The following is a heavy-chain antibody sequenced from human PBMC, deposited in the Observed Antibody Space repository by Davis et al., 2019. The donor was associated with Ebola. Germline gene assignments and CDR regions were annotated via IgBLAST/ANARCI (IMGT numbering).Heavy chain of an antibody. CDR1: GFTFSKSA. V-gene: IGHV1-58*02. CDR3: TTPGGQDSGYDVFDI. D-gene: IGHD5-12*01. CDR2: IGVGNDIA. Sequence: AASVKVSCKASGFTFSKSAIQWVRQARGQRPEWIGWIGVGNDIADYAQKFQQRVTITRDMSTSTVYMDLSSLRSEDTALYYCTTPGGQDSGYDVFDIWGQGTMVTVSS. J-gene: IGHJ3*02.